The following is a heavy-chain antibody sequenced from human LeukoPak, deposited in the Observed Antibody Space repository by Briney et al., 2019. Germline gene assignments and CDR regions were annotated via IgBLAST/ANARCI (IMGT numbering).Heavy chain of an antibody. D-gene: IGHD4-11*01. J-gene: IGHJ4*02. V-gene: IGHV4-39*01. CDR2: IYYSGST. CDR3: ARHGTDDYTDYDFAAVFDY. CDR1: GDFISSSPDY. Sequence: PSETLSLTCTVSGDFISSSPDYSGWIRQPPGKGLEWIASIYYSGSTSYNPSLKSRVTISVDTSKNQFSLRLTSVTAADTALYYCARHGTDDYTDYDFAAVFDYWGRGTLVAVSS.